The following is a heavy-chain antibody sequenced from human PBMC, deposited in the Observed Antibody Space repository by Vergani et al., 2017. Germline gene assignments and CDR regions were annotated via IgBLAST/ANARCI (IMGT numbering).Heavy chain of an antibody. Sequence: EVQLVESGGGLVQPGGSLRLSCAASGFTFSSYWMHWVRQVPGKGLVWVSRINSDASSTGYADSVQGRFTISRDNAKNTLYLQMNSLRAEDTAVYYCARGKELGLDYWGQGTLVTVSS. D-gene: IGHD1-26*01. J-gene: IGHJ4*02. V-gene: IGHV3-74*01. CDR3: ARGKELGLDY. CDR1: GFTFSSYW. CDR2: INSDASST.